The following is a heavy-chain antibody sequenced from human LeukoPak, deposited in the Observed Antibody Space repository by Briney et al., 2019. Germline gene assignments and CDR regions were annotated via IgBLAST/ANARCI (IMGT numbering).Heavy chain of an antibody. J-gene: IGHJ4*02. D-gene: IGHD3-3*01. CDR3: ASGYDLPYFDY. Sequence: PSETLSLTCDVYGGSFSGYYWSWIRQPPGKGLEWIGEINHSGSTYYNPSLKSRVTISVDTSKNQFSLKLSSVTAADTAVYYCASGYDLPYFDYWGQGTLVTVSS. CDR2: INHSGST. CDR1: GGSFSGYY. V-gene: IGHV4-34*01.